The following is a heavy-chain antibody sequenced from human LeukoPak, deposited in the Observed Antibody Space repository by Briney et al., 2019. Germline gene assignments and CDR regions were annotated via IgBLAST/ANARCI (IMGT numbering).Heavy chain of an antibody. V-gene: IGHV3-23*01. CDR1: GFTFSNYA. D-gene: IGHD1-26*01. J-gene: IGHJ4*02. CDR3: ATETDGSYYYFAH. CDR2: ITASGGST. Sequence: GGSLRLSCAASGFTFSNYAMSWVRQAPGKGLEWVSGITASGGSTQYADSVKGRFTISRDNSKNTLYLQMNSLRAEDTAVYYCATETDGSYYYFAHWGQGTLVTVSS.